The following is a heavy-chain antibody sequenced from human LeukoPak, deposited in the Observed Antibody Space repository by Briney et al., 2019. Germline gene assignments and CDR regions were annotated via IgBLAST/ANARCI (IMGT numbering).Heavy chain of an antibody. V-gene: IGHV4-59*01. CDR1: GGSISSYY. D-gene: IGHD4-17*01. CDR3: ARVVGDYRLFGYYYYYMDV. Sequence: SETLSLTCTVSGGSISSYYWSWIRQPPGQGLERIGYIYYSGSTNYNPSLKSRVTISVDTSKNQFSLKLSSVTAADTAVYYCARVVGDYRLFGYYYYYMDVWGKGTTVTISS. CDR2: IYYSGST. J-gene: IGHJ6*03.